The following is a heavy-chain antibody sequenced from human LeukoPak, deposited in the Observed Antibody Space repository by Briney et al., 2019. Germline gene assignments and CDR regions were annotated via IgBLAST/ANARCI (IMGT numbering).Heavy chain of an antibody. CDR3: ARDLHCSGGSCYLRFGYNWFDP. D-gene: IGHD2-15*01. V-gene: IGHV4-4*07. CDR2: IYTSGST. CDR1: GGSFSGYY. J-gene: IGHJ5*02. Sequence: SETLSLTCAVYGGSFSGYYWSWIRQPAGKGLEWIGRIYTSGSTNYNPSLKSRVTMSVDTSKNQFSLKLSSVTAADTAVYYCARDLHCSGGSCYLRFGYNWFDPWGQGTLVTVSS.